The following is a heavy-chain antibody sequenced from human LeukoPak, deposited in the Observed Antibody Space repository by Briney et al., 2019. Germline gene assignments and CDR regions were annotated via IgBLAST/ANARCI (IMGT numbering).Heavy chain of an antibody. V-gene: IGHV4-39*07. D-gene: IGHD3-10*01. Sequence: SETLSLTCTVSGGSISSSSYYWGWIRQPPGKGLKWIGSIYYSGSTYYNPSLKSRVTISVDTSKNQFSLKLSSVTAADTAVYYCARAGAFSRFGEFLIDYWGQGTLVTVSS. CDR2: IYYSGST. J-gene: IGHJ4*02. CDR1: GGSISSSSYY. CDR3: ARAGAFSRFGEFLIDY.